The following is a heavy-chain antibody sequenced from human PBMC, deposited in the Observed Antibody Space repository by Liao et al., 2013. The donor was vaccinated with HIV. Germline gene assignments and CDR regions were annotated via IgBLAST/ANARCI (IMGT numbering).Heavy chain of an antibody. J-gene: IGHJ3*02. D-gene: IGHD1-26*01. V-gene: IGHV4-4*07. Sequence: QVQLQESGPGLVKPPETLSLTCTVSGGSISTYYWSWIRQPARKGLEWIGRIYTSGSTNYNPSLKSRATVSVDTSKNQLSLRLKSVTAADTAVYYCARDSGRGGXAFDIWGQGTLVTVSS. CDR1: GGSISTYY. CDR2: IYTSGST. CDR3: ARDSGRGGXAFDI.